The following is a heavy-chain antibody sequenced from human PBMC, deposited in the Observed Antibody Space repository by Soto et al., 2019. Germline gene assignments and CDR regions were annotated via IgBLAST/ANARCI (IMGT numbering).Heavy chain of an antibody. V-gene: IGHV4-59*01. Sequence: PSETLSLTCTVSGGSISSYYWSWIRQPPGKGLEWIGYIYYSGSTNYNPSLKSRVTISVDTSKNQFSLELSSVTAADTAVYYCARVRGAVVRVNVICDPWGQGTLVTVSS. D-gene: IGHD3-10*01. CDR3: ARVRGAVVRVNVICDP. CDR1: GGSISSYY. CDR2: IYYSGST. J-gene: IGHJ5*02.